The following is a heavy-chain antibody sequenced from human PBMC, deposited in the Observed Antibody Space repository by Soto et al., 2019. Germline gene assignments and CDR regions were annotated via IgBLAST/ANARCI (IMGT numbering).Heavy chain of an antibody. J-gene: IGHJ4*02. V-gene: IGHV1-18*01. Sequence: GASVKVSCKASGYTFTSYGISWVRQAPGQGLEWMGWISAYNGNTNYAQKLQGRVTMTTDTSTSTAYMELRSLRSDDTAVYYCARDEGLSYYGSGSYQAYWGQGTLVTVS. CDR1: GYTFTSYG. CDR2: ISAYNGNT. CDR3: ARDEGLSYYGSGSYQAY. D-gene: IGHD3-10*01.